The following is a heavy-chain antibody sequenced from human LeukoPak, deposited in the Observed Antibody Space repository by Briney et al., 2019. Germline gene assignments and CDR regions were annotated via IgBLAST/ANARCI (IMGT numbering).Heavy chain of an antibody. CDR3: ARGGSSNWTPFDY. J-gene: IGHJ4*02. V-gene: IGHV4-34*01. CDR1: GGSFSGYY. D-gene: IGHD6-13*01. CDR2: INHSGST. Sequence: SETLSLTCAVYGGSFSGYYWSWIRQPPGKGLEWIGEINHSGSTNYNPSLKSRVTISVGKSRKHFSLKLNSVTAADTAVHYCARGGSSNWTPFDYWGQGTLVTFSS.